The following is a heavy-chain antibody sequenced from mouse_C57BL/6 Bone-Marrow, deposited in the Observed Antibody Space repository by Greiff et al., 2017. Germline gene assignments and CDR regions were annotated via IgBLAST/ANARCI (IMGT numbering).Heavy chain of an antibody. CDR1: GFTFNTYA. V-gene: IGHV10-3*01. CDR2: IRSKSSNYAT. J-gene: IGHJ2*01. Sequence: EAGGGLVQPKGSLKLSCAASGFTFNTYAMHWVRQAPGKGLEWVARIRSKSSNYATYYADSVKDRFTISRDDSQSMLYLQMKNLKTEDTSMYYCGREGTTVVATETFDYWGQGTTLTVSS. CDR3: GREGTTVVATETFDY. D-gene: IGHD1-1*01.